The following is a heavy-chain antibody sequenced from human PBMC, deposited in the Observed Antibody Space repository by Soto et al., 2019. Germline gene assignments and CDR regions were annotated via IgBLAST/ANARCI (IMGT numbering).Heavy chain of an antibody. CDR1: GYTFFTYD. V-gene: IGHV1-18*01. Sequence: QVHLVQSGVEVKTPGASVKVSCQASGYTFFTYDISWVRQAPGQGLEWMGWISTYSGDTKYAQKFQGRVTMTTDISTTTAYLELRSRRSDDTAVYYCARHHGPTTSENWFDPWGQGTLVTVSS. D-gene: IGHD5-12*01. J-gene: IGHJ5*02. CDR2: ISTYSGDT. CDR3: ARHHGPTTSENWFDP.